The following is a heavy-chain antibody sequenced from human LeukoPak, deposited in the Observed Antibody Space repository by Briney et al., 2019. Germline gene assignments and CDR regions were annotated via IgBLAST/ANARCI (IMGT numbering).Heavy chain of an antibody. CDR3: ARPMYNWNDGGYYYGMDV. CDR1: GFTFSSYG. Sequence: GRSLRLSCAASGFTFSSYGTHWVRQAPGKGLEWVAVIWYDGSNKYYADSVKGRFTISRDNSKNTLYLQMNSLRAEDTAVYYCARPMYNWNDGGYYYGMDVWGQGTTVTVSS. CDR2: IWYDGSNK. D-gene: IGHD1-20*01. V-gene: IGHV3-33*01. J-gene: IGHJ6*02.